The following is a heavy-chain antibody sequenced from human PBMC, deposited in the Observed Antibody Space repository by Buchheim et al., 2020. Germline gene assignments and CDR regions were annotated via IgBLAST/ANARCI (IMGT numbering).Heavy chain of an antibody. J-gene: IGHJ5*02. Sequence: EVLLVESGGGLVKPGGSLRLACTASGFNFGKAWMNWFRQAPGKGPEWVARFQSKPDGGAVDYSASVEGRFTISRDDSENTLYLDMTSLKTEDTAVYYCSSEEGWTGDLLGAGTWGQGTL. CDR1: GFNFGKAW. CDR2: FQSKPDGGAV. V-gene: IGHV3-15*07. D-gene: IGHD3-10*01. CDR3: SSEEGWTGDLLGAGT.